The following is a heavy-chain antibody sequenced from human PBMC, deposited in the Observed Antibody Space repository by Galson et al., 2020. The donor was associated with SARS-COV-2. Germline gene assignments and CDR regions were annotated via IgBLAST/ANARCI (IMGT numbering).Heavy chain of an antibody. CDR1: GFTFSNYE. J-gene: IGHJ4*02. Sequence: SGGSLKLACAPSGFTFSNYEMNWVRQAPGKGLEWVSYISSSGRTIHYADSVKGRFTISRDNAKSSQSLQMNSLRAEDTAVYYCARLDAYGPGYWGQGTLVTVSS. V-gene: IGHV3-48*03. CDR3: ARLDAYGPGY. CDR2: ISSSGRTI. D-gene: IGHD2-21*01.